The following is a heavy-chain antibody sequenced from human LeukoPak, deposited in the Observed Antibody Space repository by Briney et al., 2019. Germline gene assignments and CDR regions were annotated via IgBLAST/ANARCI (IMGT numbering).Heavy chain of an antibody. V-gene: IGHV4-4*07. CDR1: GGSISSYY. CDR2: IYTSGST. D-gene: IGHD4-11*01. Sequence: SETLSLTCTVSGGSISSYYWSWIRQPAGKGLEWIGRIYTSGSTNCNPSLKSRVTMSVDTSKNQFSLKLSSVTAADTAVYYCARDRESYSNYDYYYYGMDVWGQGTTVTVSS. J-gene: IGHJ6*02. CDR3: ARDRESYSNYDYYYYGMDV.